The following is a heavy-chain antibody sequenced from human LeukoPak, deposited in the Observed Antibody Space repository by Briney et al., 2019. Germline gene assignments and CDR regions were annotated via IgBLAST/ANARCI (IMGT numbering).Heavy chain of an antibody. CDR2: INGSGGST. V-gene: IGHV3-23*01. Sequence: GGSLRLSCAASGFTFGSYAMSWVRQAPGKGLEWVSDINGSGGSTYYTDSVKGRFTISRDNSKNTLYLQMNSLRAEDTAIYYCAKKYSTGLDPWGQGALVTVSS. CDR1: GFTFGSYA. J-gene: IGHJ5*02. D-gene: IGHD1-26*01. CDR3: AKKYSTGLDP.